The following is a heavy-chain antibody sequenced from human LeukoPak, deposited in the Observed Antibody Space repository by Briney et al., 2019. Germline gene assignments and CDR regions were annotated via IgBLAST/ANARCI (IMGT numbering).Heavy chain of an antibody. D-gene: IGHD2-2*01. CDR2: INPNSGGT. CDR3: ARARGRIVVVPAAIYY. Sequence: ASVKVSCKASGYTFTGYYMHWVRQAPGQGLEWMGWINPNSGGTNYAQKFQGRVTMSRDTSISTAYMELSRLRSDGTAVYYCARARGRIVVVPAAIYYWGQGTLVTVSS. CDR1: GYTFTGYY. V-gene: IGHV1-2*02. J-gene: IGHJ4*02.